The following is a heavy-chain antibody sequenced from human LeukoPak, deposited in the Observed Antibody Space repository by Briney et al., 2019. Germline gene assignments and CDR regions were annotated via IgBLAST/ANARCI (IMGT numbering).Heavy chain of an antibody. D-gene: IGHD1-14*01. CDR1: GGSISSYY. CDR2: IYTSGST. V-gene: IGHV4-4*07. Sequence: SETLSLTCTVSGGSISSYYWCWIRQPAGKGLEWIGRIYTSGSTNYNPSLKSRVTISVDTSKNQFSLKLTSVTAADTAVYYCARVYNGIRAGLGAPRDWGRGTPVTVSS. CDR3: ARVYNGIRAGLGAPRD. J-gene: IGHJ4*02.